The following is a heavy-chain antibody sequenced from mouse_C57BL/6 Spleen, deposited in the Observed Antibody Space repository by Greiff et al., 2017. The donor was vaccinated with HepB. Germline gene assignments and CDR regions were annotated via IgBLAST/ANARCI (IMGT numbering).Heavy chain of an antibody. J-gene: IGHJ2*01. CDR3: ARSSTVGFDY. CDR1: GYTFTDYY. D-gene: IGHD1-1*01. CDR2: INPNNGGT. Sequence: VQLQQSGPELVKPGASVKISCKASGYTFTDYYMNWVKQSHGKSLEWIGDINPNNGGTSYNQKFKGKATLTVDKSSSTAYMELRSLTSEDSAVYYCARSSTVGFDYWGQGTTLTVSS. V-gene: IGHV1-26*01.